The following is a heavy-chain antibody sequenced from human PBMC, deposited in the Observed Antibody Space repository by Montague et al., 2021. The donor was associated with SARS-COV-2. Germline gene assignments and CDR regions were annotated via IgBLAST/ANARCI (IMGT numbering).Heavy chain of an antibody. Sequence: SKTLSLTCTVSGFSIGSGDYWGWIRHPPWKGLEWIGSIYHSGTTXYNPALQSRLTMSIDTSTNQFSLRLTSVTVADTAVFFCVREKAGGLRNVFDIWGQGTTVTVSS. V-gene: IGHV4-38-2*02. J-gene: IGHJ3*02. CDR3: VREKAGGLRNVFDI. CDR1: GFSIGSGDY. CDR2: IYHSGTT.